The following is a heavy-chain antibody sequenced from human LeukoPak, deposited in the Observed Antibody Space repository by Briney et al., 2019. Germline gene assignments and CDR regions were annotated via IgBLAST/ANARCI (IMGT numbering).Heavy chain of an antibody. CDR3: AREGGSYSGADFFDY. V-gene: IGHV3-7*04. CDR2: IKQDGSEK. D-gene: IGHD1-26*01. Sequence: GGSLRLSCAASRFTFSSCWMGWVRQAPGKGLEWVANIKQDGSEKYYVDSVKGRFTISRDNAKNSLYLQMNSLRAEDTAVYYCAREGGSYSGADFFDYWGKGTLVTVSS. J-gene: IGHJ4*02. CDR1: RFTFSSCW.